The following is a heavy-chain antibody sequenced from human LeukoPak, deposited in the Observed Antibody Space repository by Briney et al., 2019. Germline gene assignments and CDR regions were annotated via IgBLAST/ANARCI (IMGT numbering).Heavy chain of an antibody. CDR1: GFTVSDSY. D-gene: IGHD3-16*01. V-gene: IGHV3-11*04. CDR2: ISSSGTTI. Sequence: AGGSLRLSCAASGFTVSDSYMSWVRQAPGKGLEWVSYISSSGTTIYYADSLKGRFTISRDNAKNSLYLQMNSLRAEDTAVYYCARDLYPDGFDTWGQGTMVTVSS. CDR3: ARDLYPDGFDT. J-gene: IGHJ3*02.